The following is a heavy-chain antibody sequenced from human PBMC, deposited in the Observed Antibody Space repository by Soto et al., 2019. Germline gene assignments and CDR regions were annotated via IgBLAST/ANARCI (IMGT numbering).Heavy chain of an antibody. CDR3: AITPPSGRPLDY. CDR2: IVVGSGNT. Sequence: SVNVSCKAAGFAFTISAVQWVRQARGQRLEWIGWIVVGSGNTNYAQKFQERVTITRDMSTSTAYMELSSLRAEDTAVYYCAITPPSGRPLDYWGQGTLVTVSS. D-gene: IGHD3-10*01. V-gene: IGHV1-58*01. J-gene: IGHJ4*02. CDR1: GFAFTISA.